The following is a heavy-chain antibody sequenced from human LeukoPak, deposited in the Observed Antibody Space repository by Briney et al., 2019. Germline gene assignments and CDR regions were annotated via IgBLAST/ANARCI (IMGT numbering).Heavy chain of an antibody. Sequence: GGSLRLSCAASGFTFSSYNMNWVRQAPGKGLEWVSSISSSSYIYYADSVRGRFTISRDNAKNSLYLQMNSLRAEDTAVYYCARDPGHDYWGQGTLVTVSS. CDR2: ISSSSYI. V-gene: IGHV3-21*01. CDR1: GFTFSSYN. J-gene: IGHJ4*02. CDR3: ARDPGHDY. D-gene: IGHD3-10*01.